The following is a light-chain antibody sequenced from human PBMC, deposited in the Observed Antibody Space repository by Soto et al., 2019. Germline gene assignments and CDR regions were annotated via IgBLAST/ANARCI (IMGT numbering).Light chain of an antibody. CDR2: GAS. Sequence: EIVLTQSPGTLSLSPGERATLYCRASQSVGSNYLAWYQQKPGQAPRVLIYGASSRATGIPDRFSGSGSGADFTLTISRLEPEDFAVYYCQQYGNSPQTFGQGTKVDIK. V-gene: IGKV3-20*01. J-gene: IGKJ1*01. CDR1: QSVGSNY. CDR3: QQYGNSPQT.